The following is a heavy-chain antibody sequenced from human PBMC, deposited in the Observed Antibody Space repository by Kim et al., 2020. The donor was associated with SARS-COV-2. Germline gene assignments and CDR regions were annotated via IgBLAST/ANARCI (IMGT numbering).Heavy chain of an antibody. D-gene: IGHD3-10*01. CDR1: GFTFSSYS. CDR3: ASGGGSGSYYDY. Sequence: GGSLRLSCAASGFTFSSYSMNWVRQAPGKGLEWVSSISSSSSYIYYADSVKGRFTISRDNAKNSLYLQMNSLRAEDTAVYYCASGGGSGSYYDYWGQGTLVTVSS. CDR2: ISSSSSYI. J-gene: IGHJ4*02. V-gene: IGHV3-21*01.